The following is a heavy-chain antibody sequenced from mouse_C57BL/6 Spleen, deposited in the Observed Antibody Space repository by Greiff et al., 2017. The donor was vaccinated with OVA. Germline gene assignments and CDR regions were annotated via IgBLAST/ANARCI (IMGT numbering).Heavy chain of an antibody. CDR3: ARDDGRSYDWYFDV. CDR2: ISSGSGTI. Sequence: EVKLEESGGGLVKPGGSLKLSCAASGFTFSDYGMHWVRQAPEKGLEWVAYISSGSGTIYYADTVKGRFTISRDNAKNTLFLQMTRLRCEDTAMYYCARDDGRSYDWYFDVWGTGTTVTVSS. J-gene: IGHJ1*03. V-gene: IGHV5-17*01. D-gene: IGHD1-1*01. CDR1: GFTFSDYG.